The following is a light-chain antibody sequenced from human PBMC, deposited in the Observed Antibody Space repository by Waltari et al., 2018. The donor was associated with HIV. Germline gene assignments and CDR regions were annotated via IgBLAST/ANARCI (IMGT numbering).Light chain of an antibody. CDR1: RSAVGSFNI. V-gene: IGLV2-23*02. J-gene: IGLJ2*01. CDR3: CSYAGSRIP. Sequence: QSALTQPASVPGSFGPSITISCTGSRSAVGSFNIVSWFPHYPGNPPKLTLYEVFKRPSGVSNRVSGSKSGNTASLTVSGLQAEDEGHYYCCSYAGSRIPFGVGTKLTVL. CDR2: EVF.